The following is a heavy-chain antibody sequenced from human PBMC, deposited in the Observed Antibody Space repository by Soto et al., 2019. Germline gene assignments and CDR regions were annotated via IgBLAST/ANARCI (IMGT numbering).Heavy chain of an antibody. J-gene: IGHJ4*02. Sequence: SLTCPVSGGSISSYYWSWIRQPPGKGLEWTGYIYYTGSTNYNPSLRSRVTISVDRSKNQFSLKLSSVTAADTAVYYCARVPHGGYIDYWGQGTLVTVSS. CDR2: IYYTGST. V-gene: IGHV4-59*01. CDR1: GGSISSYY. CDR3: ARVPHGGYIDY. D-gene: IGHD2-15*01.